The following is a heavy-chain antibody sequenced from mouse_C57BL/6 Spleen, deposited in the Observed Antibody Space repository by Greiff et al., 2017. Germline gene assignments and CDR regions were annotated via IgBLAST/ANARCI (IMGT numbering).Heavy chain of an antibody. CDR1: GFTFNTSA. J-gene: IGHJ1*03. V-gene: IGHV10-3*01. Sequence: EVQVVESGGGLVQPTGSLTLSCAVSGFTFNTSAMRWVRQAQGSGLEWVARISSKCSNYATYYADSMKHRTTISRDDSQSMLYLQMNNLKTDDTAMYYCVRDRYYGSSYSRYFDVWGTGTTVTVSS. CDR2: ISSKCSNYAT. CDR3: VRDRYYGSSYSRYFDV. D-gene: IGHD1-1*01.